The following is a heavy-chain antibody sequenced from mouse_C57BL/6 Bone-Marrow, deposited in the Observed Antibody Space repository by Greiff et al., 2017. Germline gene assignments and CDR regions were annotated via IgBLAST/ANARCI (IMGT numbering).Heavy chain of an antibody. CDR3: ARAITTVVATGPYYFDY. V-gene: IGHV1-76*01. D-gene: IGHD1-1*01. CDR2: IYPGSGNT. Sequence: QVQLQQSGAELVRPGASVKLSCKASGYTFTDYYINWVKQRPGQGLEWIARIYPGSGNTYYNEKFKGKATLTAEKSSSTAYMQISSLTSEDSAVYFCARAITTVVATGPYYFDYWGQGTTLTVSA. J-gene: IGHJ2*01. CDR1: GYTFTDYY.